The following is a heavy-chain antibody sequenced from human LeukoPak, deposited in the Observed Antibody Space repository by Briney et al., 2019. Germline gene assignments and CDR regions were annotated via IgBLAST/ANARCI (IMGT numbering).Heavy chain of an antibody. J-gene: IGHJ4*02. D-gene: IGHD3-3*01. CDR1: GFSLSTSGVG. Sequence: SGPTLVKPTQTLTLTCTFSGFSLSTSGVGVGWIRQPPGKALEWLALIYWNDDKRYSPSLKSRLTITKDTSKNQVVLTMTNMDPVDTATYYCAHSSYDFWSGYYDYWGQGTLVTVSS. CDR3: AHSSYDFWSGYYDY. V-gene: IGHV2-5*01. CDR2: IYWNDDK.